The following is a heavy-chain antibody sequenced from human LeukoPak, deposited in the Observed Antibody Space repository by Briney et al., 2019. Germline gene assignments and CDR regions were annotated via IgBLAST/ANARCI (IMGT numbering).Heavy chain of an antibody. D-gene: IGHD3-16*02. V-gene: IGHV1-2*06. J-gene: IGHJ4*02. CDR2: INPNSGGT. CDR3: ARDPYDYVWGSYRYTGASIDY. Sequence: ASVKVSCKASGYTFTGYYMHWVRQAPGQGLEWMGRINPNSGGTNYAQKFQGRVTMTRDTSISTAYMELSRLRSDDTAVYYCARDPYDYVWGSYRYTGASIDYWGQGTLVTVSS. CDR1: GYTFTGYY.